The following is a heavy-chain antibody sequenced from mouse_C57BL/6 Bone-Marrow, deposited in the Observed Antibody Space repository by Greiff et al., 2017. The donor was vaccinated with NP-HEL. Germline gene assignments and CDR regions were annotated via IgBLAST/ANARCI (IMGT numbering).Heavy chain of an antibody. V-gene: IGHV1-64*01. CDR1: GYTFTSYW. J-gene: IGHJ2*01. D-gene: IGHD1-1*01. Sequence: VQLQQSGAELVKPGASVKLSCKASGYTFTSYWMHWVKQRPGQGLEWIGMIHPNSGSTNYNEKFKSKSTLTVDNSSSPAYMQLSSLTSEDSAVYYCARYYGSSYGYWGQGTTLTVSS. CDR2: IHPNSGST. CDR3: ARYYGSSYGY.